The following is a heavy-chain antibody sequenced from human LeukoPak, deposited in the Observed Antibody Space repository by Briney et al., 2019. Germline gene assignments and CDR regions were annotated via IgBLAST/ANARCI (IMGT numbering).Heavy chain of an antibody. CDR1: GGSISSSSYY. CDR2: IYHSGST. J-gene: IGHJ6*03. Sequence: SETLSLTCTVSGGSISSSSYYWGWIRQPPGKGLEWIGSIYHSGSTYYNPSLKSRVTISVDTSKNQFSLKLSSVTAADTAVYYCAREAPNRSTNYYYYYYMDVWGKGTTVTVSS. D-gene: IGHD1-14*01. V-gene: IGHV4-39*07. CDR3: AREAPNRSTNYYYYYYMDV.